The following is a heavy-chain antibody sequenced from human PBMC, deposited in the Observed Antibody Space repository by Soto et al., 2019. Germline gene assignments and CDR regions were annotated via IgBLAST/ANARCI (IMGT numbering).Heavy chain of an antibody. CDR1: GFTFSTYY. J-gene: IGHJ4*02. Sequence: EVQLVESGGGLIQPGGSLRLSCAASGFTFSTYYMTWVRQAPGKGLEWVSVIYVGGDTYYPDSVKGRFTISRDNSKNSLYLQMNSLRAEDTAVYYCARASRYRDRRADFFDLWGQGTLVTVSS. V-gene: IGHV3-53*01. D-gene: IGHD3-16*02. CDR2: IYVGGDT. CDR3: ARASRYRDRRADFFDL.